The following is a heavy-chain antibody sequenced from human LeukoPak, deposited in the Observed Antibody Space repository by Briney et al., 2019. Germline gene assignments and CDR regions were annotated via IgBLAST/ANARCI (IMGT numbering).Heavy chain of an antibody. CDR1: GGSISSYY. V-gene: IGHV4-59*01. Sequence: PSETLSLTCTVSGGSISSYYWSWIRQPPGKGLEWIGYIYYSGSTNYNPSLKSRVTISVGTSKNQFSLKLSSVTAADTAVYYCARVPDYYDSSGPPDYWGQGTLVTVSS. CDR2: IYYSGST. CDR3: ARVPDYYDSSGPPDY. D-gene: IGHD3-22*01. J-gene: IGHJ4*02.